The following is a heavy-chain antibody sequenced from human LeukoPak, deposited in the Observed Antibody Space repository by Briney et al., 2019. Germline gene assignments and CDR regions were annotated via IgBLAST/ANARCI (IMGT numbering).Heavy chain of an antibody. CDR2: IKSKTDGGTT. J-gene: IGHJ4*02. Sequence: GGSLRLSCAASGFTFSNAWMSWVRQAPGKGLEWVGRIKSKTDGGTTDYAAPVKGRFTISRDDSKNTLYLQMNSLKTEDTAVYYCTTPDSSGYYDRDYWGQGTLVTVSS. CDR3: TTPDSSGYYDRDY. V-gene: IGHV3-15*01. D-gene: IGHD3-22*01. CDR1: GFTFSNAW.